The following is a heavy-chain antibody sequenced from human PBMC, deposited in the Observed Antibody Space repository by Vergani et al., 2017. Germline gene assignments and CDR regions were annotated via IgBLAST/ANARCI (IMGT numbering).Heavy chain of an antibody. V-gene: IGHV1-69*01. CDR3: ARDIKPTTRPTSFDY. Sequence: QVQLVQSGAEVKKPGSSVKVSCKASGYTLTSYGISWVRQAPGQGLEWMGGIIPIFGTANYAQKFQGRVTITADESTSTAYMELSSLRSEDTAVYYCARDIKPTTRPTSFDYWGQGTLVTVSS. J-gene: IGHJ4*02. CDR1: GYTLTSYG. CDR2: IIPIFGTA. D-gene: IGHD3-3*01.